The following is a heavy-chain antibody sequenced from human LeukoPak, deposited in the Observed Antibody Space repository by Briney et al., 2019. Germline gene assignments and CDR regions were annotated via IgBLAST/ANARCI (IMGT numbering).Heavy chain of an antibody. J-gene: IGHJ4*02. V-gene: IGHV1-18*01. Sequence: ASVKVSCKASGYTFTSYGISWVRQAPGQGLEWLGWISTYNGNTHYAQKLQGRVTMTTDTSTTTAYMELRSLRSDDTAVYYCARGSRTAIDYWGQGTLVTVSS. D-gene: IGHD5-18*01. CDR3: ARGSRTAIDY. CDR2: ISTYNGNT. CDR1: GYTFTSYG.